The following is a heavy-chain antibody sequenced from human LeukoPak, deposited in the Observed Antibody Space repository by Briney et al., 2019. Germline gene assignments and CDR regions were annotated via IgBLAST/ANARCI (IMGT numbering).Heavy chain of an antibody. J-gene: IGHJ4*02. V-gene: IGHV3-23*01. CDR2: ITGSTGST. CDR1: GFTFSSYA. CDR3: AKRYSGSSGLYNFDY. D-gene: IGHD1-26*01. Sequence: GGSLRLSCAASGFTFSSYAMTWVRQPPGKGLEGVSSITGSTGSTYYADSVKGRFTISRDNSKNTLYLQMNSLRAEDTAVYYCAKRYSGSSGLYNFDYWGQGTLVAVSS.